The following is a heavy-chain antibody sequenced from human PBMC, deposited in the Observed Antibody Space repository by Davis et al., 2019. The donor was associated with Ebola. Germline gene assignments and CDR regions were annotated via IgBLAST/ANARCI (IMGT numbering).Heavy chain of an antibody. Sequence: MPSETLSLTCTVSGGSISSYYWSWIRQPPGKGLEWIGEINHSGSTNCNPSLKSRVTISVDTSKNQFSLKLSSVTAADTAVYYCARVSYSYGTIDYWGQGTLVTVSS. D-gene: IGHD5-18*01. V-gene: IGHV4-34*01. CDR2: INHSGST. J-gene: IGHJ4*02. CDR1: GGSISSYY. CDR3: ARVSYSYGTIDY.